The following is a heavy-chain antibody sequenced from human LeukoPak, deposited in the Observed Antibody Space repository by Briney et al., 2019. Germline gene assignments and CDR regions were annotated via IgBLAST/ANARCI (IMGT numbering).Heavy chain of an antibody. J-gene: IGHJ5*02. CDR2: INPNSGGT. CDR3: ARDLAPTSYYYDGNNWFDP. Sequence: ASVKVSCKASGYTFTGYYMHWVRQAPGQGLEWMGWINPNSGGTNYAQKVQGRVTMTRDTSISTAYMELSRLRSDDTAVYYCARDLAPTSYYYDGNNWFDPWGQGTLVTVSS. D-gene: IGHD3-22*01. CDR1: GYTFTGYY. V-gene: IGHV1-2*02.